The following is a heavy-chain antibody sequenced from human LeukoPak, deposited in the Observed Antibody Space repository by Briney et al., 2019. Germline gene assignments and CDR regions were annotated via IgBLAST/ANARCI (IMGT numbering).Heavy chain of an antibody. V-gene: IGHV1-69*05. Sequence: ASVKVSCKASGGTFSSYAISWVRQAPGQGLEWMGGIIPIFGTANYAQKFQGRVTITTDESTSTAYMELSSLRSDDTAVYYCARDRWGTDYDSSGYYLFDDWGQGTLVTVSS. J-gene: IGHJ4*02. D-gene: IGHD3-22*01. CDR1: GGTFSSYA. CDR2: IIPIFGTA. CDR3: ARDRWGTDYDSSGYYLFDD.